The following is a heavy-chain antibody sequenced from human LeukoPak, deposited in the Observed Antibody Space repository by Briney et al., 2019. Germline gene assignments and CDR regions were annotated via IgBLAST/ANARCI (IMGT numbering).Heavy chain of an antibody. Sequence: PSETLSLTCTVSGGSIRSSYYYWGWIRQPPGKGLEWIGSIYDSGSTYYNPSLKSRVTISVDTSKNQFSLKLSSVTAADTAVYYCARVKLYSGYHFDYWGQGTLVTVSS. D-gene: IGHD1-26*01. CDR1: GGSIRSSYYY. CDR2: IYDSGST. V-gene: IGHV4-39*01. J-gene: IGHJ4*02. CDR3: ARVKLYSGYHFDY.